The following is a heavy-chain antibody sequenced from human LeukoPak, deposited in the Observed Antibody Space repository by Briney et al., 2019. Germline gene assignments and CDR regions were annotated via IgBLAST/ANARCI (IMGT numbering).Heavy chain of an antibody. CDR1: GFTFSDYY. CDR3: ARDLQQLVPFDY. J-gene: IGHJ4*02. V-gene: IGHV3-11*01. D-gene: IGHD6-13*01. CDR2: ISSSGSTI. Sequence: GGSLRLSCAASGFTFSDYYMSWIRQAPGKGLEWVSYISSSGSTIYYADSVKGRFTISRDNAKTSLYLQMNSLRAEDTAVYYCARDLQQLVPFDYWGQGTLVTVSS.